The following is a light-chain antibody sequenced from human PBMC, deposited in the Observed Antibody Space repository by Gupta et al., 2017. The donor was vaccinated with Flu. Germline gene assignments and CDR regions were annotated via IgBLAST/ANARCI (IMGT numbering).Light chain of an antibody. CDR1: QGISSC. J-gene: IGKJ2*01. CDR3: QQYYSYPYT. Sequence: AIRMTQSPSSFPASTGDRVTITCRASQGISSCLAWYQQKPGKAPKLLIYAASTLQSGVPSRFSGSGSGTDFTLTISCLQSEDFATYYCQQYYSYPYTFGQGTKLEIK. CDR2: AAS. V-gene: IGKV1-8*01.